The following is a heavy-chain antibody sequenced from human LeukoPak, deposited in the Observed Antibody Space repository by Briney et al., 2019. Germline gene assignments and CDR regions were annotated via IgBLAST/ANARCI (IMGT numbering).Heavy chain of an antibody. Sequence: AGASLRLSCAASGFTLCSFAMSWVRQGPGEGLEWVSAISGSGGSTYYADSVKGRFTISRDNSKNTLYLQMNSLRAEDTAVYYCAKDDSSGYYYGYYFDYWGQGTLVTVSS. CDR2: ISGSGGST. J-gene: IGHJ4*02. V-gene: IGHV3-23*01. D-gene: IGHD3-22*01. CDR1: GFTLCSFA. CDR3: AKDDSSGYYYGYYFDY.